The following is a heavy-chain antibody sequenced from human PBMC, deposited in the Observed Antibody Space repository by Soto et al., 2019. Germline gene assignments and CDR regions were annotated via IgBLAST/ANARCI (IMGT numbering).Heavy chain of an antibody. CDR3: ARDLDFWSGYLSPFDY. J-gene: IGHJ4*02. D-gene: IGHD3-3*01. Sequence: SVKVSCKASGGTFSSYTISWVRQAPGQGLEWMGRIIPILGIANYAQKFQGRVTITADKSTSTAYMELSSLRSEDTAVYYCARDLDFWSGYLSPFDYWGQGTLVNVSS. CDR1: GGTFSSYT. CDR2: IIPILGIA. V-gene: IGHV1-69*04.